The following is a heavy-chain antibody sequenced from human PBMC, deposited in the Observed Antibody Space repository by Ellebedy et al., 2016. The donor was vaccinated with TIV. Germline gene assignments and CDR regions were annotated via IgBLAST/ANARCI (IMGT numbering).Heavy chain of an antibody. D-gene: IGHD5-18*01. CDR1: GYTFTSYD. CDR3: ARGMTAMVTSWLDY. V-gene: IGHV1-8*03. CDR2: MNPNSGNT. J-gene: IGHJ4*02. Sequence: AASVKVSCKASGYTFTSYDINWVRQATGQGLEWMGWMNPNSGNTGYAQKFQGRVTITRNTSISTAYMELSSLRSEDTAVYYCARGMTAMVTSWLDYWGQGTLVTVSS.